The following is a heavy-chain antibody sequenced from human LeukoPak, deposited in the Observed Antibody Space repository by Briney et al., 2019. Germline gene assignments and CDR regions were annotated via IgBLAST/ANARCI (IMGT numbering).Heavy chain of an antibody. CDR3: TIIPNVIFTHYFEY. Sequence: ASVKVSCKASGGVFTTYAISWVRQAPGQGLEWMGSIIPFLGTTNYAQKFQGRVTITADEPTRTAYMELTYVRSDDTAMYYCTIIPNVIFTHYFEYWGQGTLVTVSS. J-gene: IGHJ4*02. CDR2: IIPFLGTT. CDR1: GGVFTTYA. V-gene: IGHV1-69*11. D-gene: IGHD3/OR15-3a*01.